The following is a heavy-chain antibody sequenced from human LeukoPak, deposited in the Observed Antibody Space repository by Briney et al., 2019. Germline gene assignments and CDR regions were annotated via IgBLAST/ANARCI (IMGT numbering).Heavy chain of an antibody. V-gene: IGHV3-48*02. J-gene: IGHJ4*02. CDR1: GFTFSDYN. D-gene: IGHD2-21*02. CDR2: ITSSSTTI. Sequence: GGSLRPSCAASGFTFSDYNMNWVRQAPGKGLEWISYITSSSTTIYYADSVKGRFTISRDNAKNSLYLQMNSLRDEDTAVYYCARTASFDYWGQGTLVTVSS. CDR3: ARTASFDY.